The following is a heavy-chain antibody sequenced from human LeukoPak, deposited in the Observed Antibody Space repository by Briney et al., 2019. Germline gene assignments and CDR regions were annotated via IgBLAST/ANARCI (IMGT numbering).Heavy chain of an antibody. Sequence: SETLSLTCTVSGGSISSSSYYWGWLRQPPGKGLEWIGSIYYSGNTYYNPALKSRVTISVDRSKSQFSLKLSSMTAADTAVYYCQGNIPAFYIWGQGTMVTVSS. CDR2: IYYSGNT. D-gene: IGHD2/OR15-2a*01. CDR1: GGSISSSSYY. J-gene: IGHJ3*02. V-gene: IGHV4-39*01. CDR3: QGNIPAFYI.